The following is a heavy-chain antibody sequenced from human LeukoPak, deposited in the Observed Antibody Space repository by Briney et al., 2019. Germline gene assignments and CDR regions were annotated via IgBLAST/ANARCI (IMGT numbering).Heavy chain of an antibody. V-gene: IGHV3-11*03. D-gene: IGHD2-21*01. CDR3: ARSPDVVETWFAL. CDR1: GFTFTAYY. CDR2: LSTSTTFI. Sequence: GGSLRLSCAASGFTFTAYYMSWIRQAPGKGLQWVSYLSTSTTFINYADSGRGRFTISKDNATDSLYLQMPSLRAEDTAVYYCARSPDVVETWFALWGPGTLVTVSS. J-gene: IGHJ5*02.